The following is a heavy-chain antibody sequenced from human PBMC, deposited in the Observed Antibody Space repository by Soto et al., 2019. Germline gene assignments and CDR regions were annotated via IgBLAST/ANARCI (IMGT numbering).Heavy chain of an antibody. CDR2: IYHSGST. Sequence: SETLSLTCAFSGDSISSGGYSWSWIRQPPGKGLEWIGYIYHSGSTYYNPSLKSRVTISVDRSKNQFSLKLSSVTAADTAVYYCARGPPLGYWGQGTLVTVSS. CDR3: ARGPPLGY. V-gene: IGHV4-30-2*01. J-gene: IGHJ4*02. CDR1: GDSISSGGYS.